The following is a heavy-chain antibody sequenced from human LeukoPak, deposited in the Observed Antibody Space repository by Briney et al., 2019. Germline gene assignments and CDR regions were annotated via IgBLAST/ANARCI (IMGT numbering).Heavy chain of an antibody. CDR1: GGSLSSYY. J-gene: IGHJ4*02. Sequence: SETLSLTCTVSGGSLSSYYWSWIRQPPGKGLEWIGYIYYSGSTNYNPYLLSRVTISVDTSKNQFSLKLSSVTAADTAVYYCASRGYSSGWYPYWGQGTLVTVSS. D-gene: IGHD6-19*01. V-gene: IGHV4-59*01. CDR3: ASRGYSSGWYPY. CDR2: IYYSGST.